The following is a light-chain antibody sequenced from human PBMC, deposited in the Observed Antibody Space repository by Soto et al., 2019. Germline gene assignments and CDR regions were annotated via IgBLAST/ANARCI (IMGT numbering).Light chain of an antibody. CDR2: GAS. Sequence: EIVLTQSPGTLSLSPGERATLSCRASQSVSSSYLAWYQQEPGQAPRLLIYGASSRATGIPDRFSGSGSGTDFTLTISRLEPEDFAVYYCQQYGSSTSVTFGGGTKVDIK. J-gene: IGKJ4*01. CDR3: QQYGSSTSVT. V-gene: IGKV3-20*01. CDR1: QSVSSSY.